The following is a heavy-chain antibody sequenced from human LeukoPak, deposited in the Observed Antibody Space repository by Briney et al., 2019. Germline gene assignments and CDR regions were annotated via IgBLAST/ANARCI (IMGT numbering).Heavy chain of an antibody. CDR1: GYSFTSNC. CDR2: VSGYNGNT. Sequence: ASVKVSCKASGYSFTSNCISWVRQAPGQGLEWMGWVSGYNGNTNYVQKLQGRVTMTTDTSTSTAYMELRSLRSDDTAVYYCAREWRHCSGGDCNTPSGGMDVWGEGTTVTVSS. J-gene: IGHJ6*04. D-gene: IGHD2-15*01. V-gene: IGHV1-18*01. CDR3: AREWRHCSGGDCNTPSGGMDV.